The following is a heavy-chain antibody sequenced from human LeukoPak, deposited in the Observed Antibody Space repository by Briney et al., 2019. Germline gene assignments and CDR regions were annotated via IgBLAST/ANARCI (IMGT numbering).Heavy chain of an antibody. CDR3: ARGTGAYFYRMDV. CDR1: GFTFSSYG. J-gene: IGHJ6*02. Sequence: GGSLRLSRAASGFTFSSYGMHWVRQAPGKGLEWVAIMWYDGGNKHYADSVKGRFTISRDNSKNTLYLQMNSLRAEDTAVYYCARGTGAYFYRMDVWGQGTTVTVSS. CDR2: MWYDGGNK. V-gene: IGHV3-33*08. D-gene: IGHD7-27*01.